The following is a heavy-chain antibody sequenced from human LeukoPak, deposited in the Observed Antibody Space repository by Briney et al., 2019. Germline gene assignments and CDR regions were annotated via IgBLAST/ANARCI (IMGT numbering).Heavy chain of an antibody. V-gene: IGHV3-13*01. Sequence: GGSLRLPCAASGFIFSSYDMHWVRQATGKGLEWVSAIGTAGDTYYPGSVKGRFTISRENAKNSLYLQMNSLGAGDTAVYYCARVGIDYGGNSVAFDIWGQGTMVTVSS. J-gene: IGHJ3*02. CDR2: IGTAGDT. CDR3: ARVGIDYGGNSVAFDI. CDR1: GFIFSSYD. D-gene: IGHD4-23*01.